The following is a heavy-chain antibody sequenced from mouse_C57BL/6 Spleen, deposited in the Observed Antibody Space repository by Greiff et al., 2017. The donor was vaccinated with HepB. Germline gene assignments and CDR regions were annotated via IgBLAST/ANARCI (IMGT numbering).Heavy chain of an antibody. CDR3: ARSGITTVVAPDYFDY. D-gene: IGHD1-1*01. V-gene: IGHV1-20*01. Sequence: EVKLVESGPELVKPGDSVKISCKASGYSFTGYFMNWVMQSHGKSLEWIGRINPYNGDTFYNQKFKGKATLTVDKSSSTAHMELRSLTSEDSAVYYCARSGITTVVAPDYFDYWGQGTTLTVSS. CDR1: GYSFTGYF. CDR2: INPYNGDT. J-gene: IGHJ2*01.